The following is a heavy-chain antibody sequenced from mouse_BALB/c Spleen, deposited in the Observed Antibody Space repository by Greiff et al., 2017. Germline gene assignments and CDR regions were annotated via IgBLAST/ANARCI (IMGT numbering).Heavy chain of an antibody. V-gene: IGHV1-14*01. D-gene: IGHD6-5*01. CDR2: INPYNDGT. CDR1: GYTFTSYV. CDR3: ARGRAYGGYFDY. J-gene: IGHJ2*01. Sequence: EVKLVESGPELVKPGASVKMSCKASGYTFTSYVMHWVKQKPGQGLEWIGYINPYNDGTKYNEKFKGKATLTSDKSSSTAYMELSSLTSEDSAVYYCARGRAYGGYFDYWGQGTTLTVSS.